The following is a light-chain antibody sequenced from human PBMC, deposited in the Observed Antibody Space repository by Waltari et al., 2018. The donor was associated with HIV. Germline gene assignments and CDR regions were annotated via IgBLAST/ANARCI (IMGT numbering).Light chain of an antibody. J-gene: IGKJ2*01. CDR2: GAS. CDR1: QTVTENY. V-gene: IGKV3-20*01. Sequence: EIVLTQSPDTLSLSPGENATLSCRASQTVTENYLAWYQQKPGQAPRLLIHGASSRATGIPDRFSGSGSGTDFTLTINSLVPGDYAIFYCQQYAKSPRTFGQGTKLE. CDR3: QQYAKSPRT.